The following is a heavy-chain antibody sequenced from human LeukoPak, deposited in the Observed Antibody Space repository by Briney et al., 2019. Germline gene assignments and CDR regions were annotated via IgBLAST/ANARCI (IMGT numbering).Heavy chain of an antibody. CDR3: ANSHYYGSGSYYMTYYFGY. V-gene: IGHV3-23*01. D-gene: IGHD3-10*01. J-gene: IGHJ4*02. CDR2: ISGSGGST. CDR1: GFTFSSYA. Sequence: GGSLRLSCAASGFTFSSYAMSWVRQAPGKGLEWVSAISGSGGSTYYADSVKGRFTISRDNSKNTLYLQMNSLRAEDTAVYYCANSHYYGSGSYYMTYYFGYWGQGTLVTVSS.